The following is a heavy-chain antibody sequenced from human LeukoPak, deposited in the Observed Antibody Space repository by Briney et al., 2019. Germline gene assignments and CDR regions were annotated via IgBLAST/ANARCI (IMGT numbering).Heavy chain of an antibody. CDR1: GYIFSGYY. Sequence: ASVKVSCKASGYIFSGYYMHWVRQAPRQGLEWMGWINPNSGGTNYAQKFQGRVTMTRDTSISTAYMELSRLRSDDTAVYYCARGGRLELLVYFYYYMDVWGKGTTVTVSS. CDR3: ARGGRLELLVYFYYYMDV. V-gene: IGHV1-2*02. J-gene: IGHJ6*03. D-gene: IGHD1-26*01. CDR2: INPNSGGT.